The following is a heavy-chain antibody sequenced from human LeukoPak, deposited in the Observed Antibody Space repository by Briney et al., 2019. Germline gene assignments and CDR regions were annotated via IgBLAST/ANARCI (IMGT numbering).Heavy chain of an antibody. J-gene: IGHJ3*02. CDR1: GYTLTELS. CDR3: ATDLNRDGYRTGAFDI. D-gene: IGHD5-24*01. CDR2: FDPEDGET. V-gene: IGHV1-24*01. Sequence: ASVKVSGKVSGYTLTELSMHWVRQAPGKGLEWMGGFDPEDGETIYAQKFQGRVTMTEDTSTDTAYMELSSLRSEDTAVYYCATDLNRDGYRTGAFDIWGQGTMVTVSS.